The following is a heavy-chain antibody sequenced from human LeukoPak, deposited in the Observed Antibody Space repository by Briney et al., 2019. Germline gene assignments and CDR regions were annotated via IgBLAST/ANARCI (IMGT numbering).Heavy chain of an antibody. D-gene: IGHD6-19*01. CDR3: ASHSSGWYDWFDP. CDR2: IHYSGST. V-gene: IGHV4-59*12. J-gene: IGHJ5*02. CDR1: GGSITNYY. Sequence: KTSETLSLTCTVSGGSITNYYWTWIRRPPGKGLGWIGYIHYSGSTNYNPSLKSRVTISVDTSKNPFSLKLSSVTAADTAVYYCASHSSGWYDWFDPWGQGTLVTVSS.